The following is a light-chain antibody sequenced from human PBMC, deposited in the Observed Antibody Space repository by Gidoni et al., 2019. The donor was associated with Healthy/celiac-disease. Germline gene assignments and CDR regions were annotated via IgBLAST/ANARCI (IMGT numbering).Light chain of an antibody. CDR1: SSHIGAGYD. Sequence: SVRTQPPAVCGAPREGVTISCTGSSSHIGAGYDVHWYQQLPGTAPKLLIYGNSNRPSGVPDRFSGSKSGTSASLAITGLQAEDEADYYCQSYDSSLSGVVFGGGTKLTVL. CDR3: QSYDSSLSGVV. CDR2: GNS. V-gene: IGLV1-40*01. J-gene: IGLJ2*01.